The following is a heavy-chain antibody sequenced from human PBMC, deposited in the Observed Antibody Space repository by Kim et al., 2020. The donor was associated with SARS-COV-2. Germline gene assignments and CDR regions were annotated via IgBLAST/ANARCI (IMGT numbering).Heavy chain of an antibody. J-gene: IGHJ6*02. V-gene: IGHV4-34*01. Sequence: SETLSLTCAVYGASFSGYSWNWIRQTPGKGLEWIGKINHSGSVNYNPSLKSRVTISTDASRNQFSMKLTSVTAADTGFFFCARGRAGVVPSPILVIGPNYDYFIMAVWGLGTTVIVSS. CDR3: ARGRAGVVPSPILVIGPNYDYFIMAV. CDR1: GASFSGYS. D-gene: IGHD2-2*02. CDR2: INHSGSV.